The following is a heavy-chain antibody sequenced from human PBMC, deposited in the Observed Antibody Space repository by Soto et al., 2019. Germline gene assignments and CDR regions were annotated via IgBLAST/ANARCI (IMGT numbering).Heavy chain of an antibody. V-gene: IGHV4-34*01. CDR2: INHSGST. CDR1: GGSFSGYY. Sequence: SETLSLTCAVYGGSFSGYYWSWIRQPPGKGLEWIGEINHSGSTNYNPSLKSRVTISVDTSKNQFSLRLSSVTAADTAVYYCARGLSFWYSSSLYYFDYWGQGTLVTVSS. J-gene: IGHJ4*02. D-gene: IGHD6-6*01. CDR3: ARGLSFWYSSSLYYFDY.